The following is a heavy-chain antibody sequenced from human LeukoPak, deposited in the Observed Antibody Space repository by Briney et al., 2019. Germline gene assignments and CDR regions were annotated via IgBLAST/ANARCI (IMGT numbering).Heavy chain of an antibody. V-gene: IGHV4-59*01. Sequence: SETLSLTCTVSGGSISTYYWTWIRQPPGKGLEWIGYIYYSGSTNYNPSLKSRVTISVDTSKNQFSLKLTSLTAADTAVYYCTKGGKGFPLGLRFDYWGQGTLVSVSS. CDR3: TKGGKGFPLGLRFDY. J-gene: IGHJ4*02. CDR2: IYYSGST. D-gene: IGHD2-21*01. CDR1: GGSISTYY.